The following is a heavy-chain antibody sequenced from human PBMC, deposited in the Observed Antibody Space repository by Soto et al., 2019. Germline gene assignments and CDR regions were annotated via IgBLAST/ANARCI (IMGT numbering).Heavy chain of an antibody. D-gene: IGHD3-10*01. Sequence: GSLRLSCISSGFTFRTYTMSWVRQAPGKGLEWVSGIRGFSPYTFYAESVKGRFTISRDNAKNSLDLQMDSLRAEDTAVYYCARDRGYDAHDYYYNAMDVWGQGTTVTVSS. CDR1: GFTFRTYT. V-gene: IGHV3-21*01. CDR2: IRGFSPYT. J-gene: IGHJ6*02. CDR3: ARDRGYDAHDYYYNAMDV.